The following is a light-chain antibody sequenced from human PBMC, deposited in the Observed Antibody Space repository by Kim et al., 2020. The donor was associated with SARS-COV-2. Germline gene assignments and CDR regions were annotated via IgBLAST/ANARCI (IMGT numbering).Light chain of an antibody. CDR1: KIGTKN. J-gene: IGLJ3*02. CDR3: QVWDSRTVV. CDR2: RDD. V-gene: IGLV3-9*01. Sequence: SVALGQTANITGGAYKIGTKNVHWYQQRPGQAPLLVMFRDDNRPSGIPERFSGSNSRSAATLTISRAQSEDEADYYCQVWDSRTVVFGGGTKLTVL.